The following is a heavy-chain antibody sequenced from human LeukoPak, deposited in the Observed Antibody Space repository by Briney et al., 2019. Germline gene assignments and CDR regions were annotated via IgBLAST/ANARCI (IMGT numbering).Heavy chain of an antibody. D-gene: IGHD3-10*01. CDR2: FDPEDGET. Sequence: ASVKVPCKVSGYTLTELSMHWVRQAPGKGLEWMGGFDPEDGETIYAQKFQGRVTMTRDTSTSTVYMELSSLRSEDTAVYYCARDRLGGLWFGEFAYYFDYWGREPWSPSPQ. J-gene: IGHJ4*02. CDR3: ARDRLGGLWFGEFAYYFDY. V-gene: IGHV1-24*01. CDR1: GYTLTELS.